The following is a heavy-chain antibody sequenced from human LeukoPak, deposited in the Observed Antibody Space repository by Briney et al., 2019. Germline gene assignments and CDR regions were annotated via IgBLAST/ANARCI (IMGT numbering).Heavy chain of an antibody. D-gene: IGHD2-21*01. Sequence: GASVKVSCKASGYTFTGYYMHWVRQSRGQGLEWMGRINPNSGDTDYAQKFQGRVTMTRDTSINTAYLELSSLRSDDTAVYYCARPDCGGDCRLIQYWGQGTLVTVSS. CDR1: GYTFTGYY. CDR2: INPNSGDT. CDR3: ARPDCGGDCRLIQY. J-gene: IGHJ1*01. V-gene: IGHV1-2*02.